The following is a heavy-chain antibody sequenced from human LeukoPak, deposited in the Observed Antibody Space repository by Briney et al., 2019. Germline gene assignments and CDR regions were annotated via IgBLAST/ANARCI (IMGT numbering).Heavy chain of an antibody. CDR3: ARVDDFWSGYFDY. D-gene: IGHD3-3*01. V-gene: IGHV1-46*01. CDR1: GYTFTSYN. J-gene: IGHJ4*02. CDR2: INPSGGSA. Sequence: ASVTVSCKASGYTFTSYNMHWVCQAPGHGLEWMGIINPSGGSASYAQQFQGRVTMTRDMSTSTVYMELSSLRSEDTAVYYCARVDDFWSGYFDYWGQGTLVTVSS.